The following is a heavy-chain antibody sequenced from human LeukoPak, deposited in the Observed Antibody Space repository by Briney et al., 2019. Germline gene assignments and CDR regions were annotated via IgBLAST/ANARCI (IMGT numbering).Heavy chain of an antibody. CDR2: IQYDGNTK. V-gene: IGHV3-30*02. Sequence: QPGGSLRLSCAASGFTFSTYGIHWVRQAPGKGLEWVAFIQYDGNTKFYADSVKGRFTISRDNSKNTVYLQMNSLRPEDTAVYYCAKELQLLPFDYWGQGTLVTVSS. J-gene: IGHJ4*02. CDR3: AKELQLLPFDY. D-gene: IGHD6-6*01. CDR1: GFTFSTYG.